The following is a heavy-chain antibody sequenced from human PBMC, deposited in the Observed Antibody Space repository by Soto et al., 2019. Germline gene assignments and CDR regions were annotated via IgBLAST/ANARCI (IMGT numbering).Heavy chain of an antibody. CDR1: GGSISSRTYY. CDR3: ARPPGNHYGWFAP. Sequence: QLQLQESGPGLVKPSETLSLTCTVSGGSISSRTYYWGWIRQPPGKGLEWIGSIYYSGSTYYNPSLKSRVTISVDTSKNQFSLKLTSVTAADTAVYYCARPPGNHYGWFAPWGQGTLVTVSS. V-gene: IGHV4-39*01. J-gene: IGHJ5*02. CDR2: IYYSGST. D-gene: IGHD4-17*01.